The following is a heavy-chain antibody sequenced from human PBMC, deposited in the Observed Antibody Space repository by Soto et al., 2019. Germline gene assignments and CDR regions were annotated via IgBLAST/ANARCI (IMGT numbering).Heavy chain of an antibody. V-gene: IGHV3-21*01. Sequence: PWGSLRFSCEASVFTFSRVSMNWVRQVPGKGLEWVASISRASSETWYADSVKGRFIISRDNAQNSLFLQMNTLRPEDSAIYYCARVAYWGPGTQVTVPS. CDR2: ISRASSET. J-gene: IGHJ4*02. CDR3: ARVAY. CDR1: VFTFSRVS.